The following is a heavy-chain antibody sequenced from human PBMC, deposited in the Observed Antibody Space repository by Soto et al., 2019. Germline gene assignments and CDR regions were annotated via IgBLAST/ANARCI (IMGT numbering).Heavy chain of an antibody. CDR3: ARDFSPTYYSDSSGYVFDY. J-gene: IGHJ4*02. CDR1: GFTFSSYA. Sequence: GGSLRLSCAASGFTFSSYAMHWVRQAPXKGLEWVAVISYDGSNKYYADSVKGRFTISRDNSKNTLYLQMNSLRAEDTAVYYCARDFSPTYYSDSSGYVFDYWCQGTLVTVSS. D-gene: IGHD3-22*01. V-gene: IGHV3-30-3*01. CDR2: ISYDGSNK.